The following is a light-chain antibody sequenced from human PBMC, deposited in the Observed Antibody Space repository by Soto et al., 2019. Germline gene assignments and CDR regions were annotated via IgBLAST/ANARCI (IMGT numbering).Light chain of an antibody. V-gene: IGKV1-5*01. CDR1: QSISSW. J-gene: IGKJ1*01. CDR2: DAS. CDR3: QQYNSYGT. Sequence: DIQMTQSPSPLSASVGDIVTIPCRASQSISSWLAWYQQKSGKAPKLLIYDASSLESGVPSRFSGSGSGTEFTPTISSLQPDDFATYYCQQYNSYGTFGQGTKVEIK.